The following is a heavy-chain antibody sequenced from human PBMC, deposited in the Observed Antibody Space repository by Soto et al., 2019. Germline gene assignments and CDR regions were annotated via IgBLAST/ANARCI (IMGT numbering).Heavy chain of an antibody. Sequence: PGESLKISCKGSGYSFTSYWIGWVRQMPGKGLEWMGIIYPGDSDTRYSPSFQGQVTISADKSISTAYLQWSGLKDSDTAMYYCARLSYSSSWRYYYYYYGMDVWGQGTTVTVSS. CDR1: GYSFTSYW. CDR2: IYPGDSDT. V-gene: IGHV5-51*01. J-gene: IGHJ6*02. D-gene: IGHD6-13*01. CDR3: ARLSYSSSWRYYYYYYGMDV.